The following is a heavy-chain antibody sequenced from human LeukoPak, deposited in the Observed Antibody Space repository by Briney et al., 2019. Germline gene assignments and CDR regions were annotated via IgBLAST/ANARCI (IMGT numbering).Heavy chain of an antibody. CDR2: ITHSGST. CDR3: AREGTRDTNWFDP. D-gene: IGHD1-1*01. J-gene: IGHJ5*02. V-gene: IGHV4-34*01. CDR1: GGSFSGYY. Sequence: PSETLSLTCAVYGGSFSGYYWSWIRQPPGKGPEWIGEITHSGSTIYNPSLKSRVTISLDTAKTQFSLKLSSVTAADTAVYYCAREGTRDTNWFDPWGQGTLVTVSS.